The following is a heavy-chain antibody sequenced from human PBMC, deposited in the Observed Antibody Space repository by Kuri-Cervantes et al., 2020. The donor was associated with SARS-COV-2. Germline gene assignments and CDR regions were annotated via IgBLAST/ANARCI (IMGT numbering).Heavy chain of an antibody. CDR2: IGTAGDR. J-gene: IGHJ4*02. CDR1: GFTFSSYD. V-gene: IGHV3-13*03. CDR3: ARENRILSWYQLLGKGAIKC. D-gene: IGHD2-2*01. Sequence: GESLKISCAACGFTFSSYDIYWVRQATGKGLEWVSAIGTAGDRYYQGSVKGKFTISRENANNSLYLQMNSLRAGDTAVYYCARENRILSWYQLLGKGAIKCWGQGTLVTVSS.